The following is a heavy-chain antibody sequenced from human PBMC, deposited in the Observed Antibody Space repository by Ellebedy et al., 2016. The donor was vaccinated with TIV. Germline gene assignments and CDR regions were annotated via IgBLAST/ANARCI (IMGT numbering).Heavy chain of an antibody. CDR1: GYSISSGYY. V-gene: IGHV4-38-2*01. J-gene: IGHJ4*02. D-gene: IGHD6-13*01. Sequence: MPSETLSLTCAVSGYSISSGYYWGWIRQPPGKGPEWNGSVYHFENSDHNYYKPSLKSRVTISGDTSKNHFSLKVTSATAADTAVYYSVRSGFSTFDFDYWGQGIPVTVSS. CDR2: VYHFENSDHN. CDR3: VRSGFSTFDFDY.